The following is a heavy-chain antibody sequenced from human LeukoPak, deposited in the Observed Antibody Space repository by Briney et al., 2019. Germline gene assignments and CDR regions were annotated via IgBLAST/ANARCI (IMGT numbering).Heavy chain of an antibody. CDR2: INPNSGGT. CDR1: GYTFTGYY. CDR3: ARDGSYRSPDYYYYMDV. D-gene: IGHD1-26*01. V-gene: IGHV1-2*02. Sequence: ASVKVSCKASGYTFTGYYMHWVRQAPGQGLEWMGWINPNSGGTNYAQKFQGRVTMTRDTSISTAYMELSRLRSDDTAVYYCARDGSYRSPDYYYYMDVWGKGTTVTVSS. J-gene: IGHJ6*03.